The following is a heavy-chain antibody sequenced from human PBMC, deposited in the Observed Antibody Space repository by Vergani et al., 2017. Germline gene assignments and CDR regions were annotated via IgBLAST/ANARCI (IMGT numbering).Heavy chain of an antibody. V-gene: IGHV3-53*01. CDR3: ATGYSGYGY. CDR1: GFTVSSNY. Sequence: SCAASGFTVSSNYMSWVRQAPGKGLEWVSVIYSGGSTYYADSVKGRFTISRDNSKNTLYLQMNSLRAEDTAVYYCATGYSGYGYWGQGTLVTVSS. CDR2: IYSGGST. J-gene: IGHJ4*02. D-gene: IGHD5-12*01.